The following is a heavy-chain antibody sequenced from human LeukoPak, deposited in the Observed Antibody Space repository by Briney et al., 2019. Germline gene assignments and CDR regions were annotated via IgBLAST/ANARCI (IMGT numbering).Heavy chain of an antibody. V-gene: IGHV1-2*06. J-gene: IGHJ4*02. CDR2: INPNSGGT. Sequence: ASVKVSCKASGYTFAGYYMHWVRQAPGQGLGSMGRINPNSGGTSYAQKFQGRLTMTRDTSITTAYMELSRLRSDDTAVYYCAREGGWYDLDYWGQGTLVTVSS. CDR3: AREGGWYDLDY. D-gene: IGHD6-19*01. CDR1: GYTFAGYY.